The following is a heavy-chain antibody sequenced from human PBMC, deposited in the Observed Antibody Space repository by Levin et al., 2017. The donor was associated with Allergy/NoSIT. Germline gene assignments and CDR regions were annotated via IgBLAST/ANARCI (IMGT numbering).Heavy chain of an antibody. Sequence: GGSLRLSCAASGFTFSTFAFHWVRQAPGKGLEWVALISFDENKKFYADSVRGRFTVSRDNSKNTLYLQMNSLRPEDTAVYYCARGSAKGLLLNFDYWGQGTLVTVSS. CDR1: GFTFSTFA. CDR2: ISFDENKK. V-gene: IGHV3-30-3*01. CDR3: ARGSAKGLLLNFDY. D-gene: IGHD3/OR15-3a*01. J-gene: IGHJ4*02.